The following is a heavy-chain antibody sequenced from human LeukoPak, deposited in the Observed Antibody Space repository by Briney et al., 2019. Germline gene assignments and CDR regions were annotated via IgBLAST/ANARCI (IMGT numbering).Heavy chain of an antibody. J-gene: IGHJ4*02. CDR3: ARDRDWNLDY. CDR2: ISAYKGNT. CDR1: GYTFTTYG. D-gene: IGHD1-1*01. V-gene: IGHV1-18*01. Sequence: ASVNVSCKASGYTFTTYGISWVRQAPGQGLEWMGWISAYKGNTNYAQKFQGRVTMTTDTSTSTAYMELRSLTSDDTAVYYCARDRDWNLDYWGQGTLVTVSS.